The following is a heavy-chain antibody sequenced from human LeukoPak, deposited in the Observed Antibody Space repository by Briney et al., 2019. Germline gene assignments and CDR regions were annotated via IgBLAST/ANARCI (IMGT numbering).Heavy chain of an antibody. J-gene: IGHJ4*02. D-gene: IGHD2/OR15-2a*01. CDR3: ARVSLDY. CDR2: INHSGST. CDR1: GGSFSGYY. V-gene: IGHV4-34*01. Sequence: PSETLSLTCAVYGGSFSGYYWSWIRQPPGNGLEWIGEINHSGSTNYNPSLKSRVTISVDTSKNQFSLKLSSVTAADTAVYYCARVSLDYWGQGTLVTVSS.